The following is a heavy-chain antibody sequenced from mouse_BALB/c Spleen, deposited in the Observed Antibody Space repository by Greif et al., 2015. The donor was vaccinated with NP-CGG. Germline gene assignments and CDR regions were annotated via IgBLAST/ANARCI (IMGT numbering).Heavy chain of an antibody. D-gene: IGHD1-1*01. CDR3: NANYYGSSYLYAMDY. CDR2: IDPENGDT. CDR1: GFNIKDYF. J-gene: IGHJ4*01. Sequence: VQLQQSGAELVRSGASVKLSCTASGFNIKDYFMHWVKQRPEQGLEWIGWIDPENGDTEYAPKFQGKATMTADTSSNTAYLQLSSLTSEDTAVYYCNANYYGSSYLYAMDYWGQGTSVTVSS. V-gene: IGHV14-4*02.